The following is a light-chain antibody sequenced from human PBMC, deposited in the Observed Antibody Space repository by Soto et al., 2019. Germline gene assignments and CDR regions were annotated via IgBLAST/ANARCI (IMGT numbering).Light chain of an antibody. CDR2: DAS. V-gene: IGKV1-5*01. CDR3: QQYNSYSGT. CDR1: QSISSW. J-gene: IGKJ1*01. Sequence: DIQMTQSPSTLSASVGDRVTITCRASQSISSWLAWYQQKPGKAPKLLIYDASSFESGVPSRFSGSGSGTEFTLTISSLQPDDFATYYCQQYNSYSGTVGQGTKVDIK.